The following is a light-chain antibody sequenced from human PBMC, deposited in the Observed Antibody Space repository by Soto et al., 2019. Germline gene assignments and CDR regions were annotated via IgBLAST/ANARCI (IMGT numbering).Light chain of an antibody. V-gene: IGKV1-39*01. CDR2: VAF. Sequence: DIQMTQSPSSLSASVGDTVTMTGRASQSSALPVNWYQQKPATAPNLLLYVAFTLESGVPSRCSGSGSGTEFTPTIRSLQPEDFATYYCQQSFRSPLTFGQGTRLEIK. CDR1: QSSALP. CDR3: QQSFRSPLT. J-gene: IGKJ5*01.